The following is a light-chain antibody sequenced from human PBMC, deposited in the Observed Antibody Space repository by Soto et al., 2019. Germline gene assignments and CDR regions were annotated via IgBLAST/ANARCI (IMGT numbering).Light chain of an antibody. V-gene: IGKV1D-13*01. Sequence: AIQLTQSPSSLSASVGDRVTITCRARQGISSALAWYQQKPGKAPKSLIYDASSLESGVPSRFSGSGSGTDCTLTISSLQPEDFATYYCQQFNNYPPFTFGPGTKVDIK. J-gene: IGKJ3*01. CDR1: QGISSA. CDR2: DAS. CDR3: QQFNNYPPFT.